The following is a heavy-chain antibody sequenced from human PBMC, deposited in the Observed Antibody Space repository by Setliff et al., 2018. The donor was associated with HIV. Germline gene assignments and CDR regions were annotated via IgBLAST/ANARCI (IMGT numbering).Heavy chain of an antibody. CDR1: GYTFTSYD. CDR2: ISAYKGNT. D-gene: IGHD3-22*01. J-gene: IGHJ6*02. V-gene: IGHV1-18*01. CDR3: AREIGDYYDSSGYYPPTDYYYGMYV. Sequence: ASVKVSCKASGYTFTSYDISWVRQAPGQGLELMGWISAYKGNTNYAQKLQGRVTMTTDTSTSTAYMELRSLRADDTAVYYCAREIGDYYDSSGYYPPTDYYYGMYVLGQGTTVTVSS.